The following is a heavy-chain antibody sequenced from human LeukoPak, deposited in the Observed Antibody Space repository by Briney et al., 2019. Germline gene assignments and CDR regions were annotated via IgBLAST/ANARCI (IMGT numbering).Heavy chain of an antibody. V-gene: IGHV4-39*01. CDR1: GGSISSSSYY. Sequence: SETLSLTCTVSGGSISSSSYYWSWIRQPPGKGLEWIGEINHSGSTNYNPSLKSRVTISVDTSKNQFSLKLSSVTAADTAVYYCARHGAMATNPFDYWGQGTLVTVSS. CDR2: INHSGST. J-gene: IGHJ4*02. CDR3: ARHGAMATNPFDY. D-gene: IGHD5-24*01.